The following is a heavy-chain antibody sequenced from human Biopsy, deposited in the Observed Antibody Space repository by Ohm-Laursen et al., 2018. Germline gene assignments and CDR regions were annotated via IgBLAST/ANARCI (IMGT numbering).Heavy chain of an antibody. Sequence: TLSLTCAVYGESFNGYYWSWIRQTPGKGLEWIGEINHSGRTNYNPSLKSRVTISVDTSKNQFSLKVRSVTAADTAVYYCVRGVDYYDPYHYYALDVWGQGRRSPSP. D-gene: IGHD3-22*01. CDR2: INHSGRT. J-gene: IGHJ6*02. CDR1: GESFNGYY. V-gene: IGHV4-34*01. CDR3: VRGVDYYDPYHYYALDV.